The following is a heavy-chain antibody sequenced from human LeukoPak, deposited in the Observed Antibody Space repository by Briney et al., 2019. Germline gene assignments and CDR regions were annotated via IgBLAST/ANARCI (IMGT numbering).Heavy chain of an antibody. CDR3: ARGVDGYNWGAFDI. Sequence: SETLSLTCTVSGGSISSYYWSWIRQPPGKGLEWIGCIYYSGSTNYNPSLKSRVTISVDTSKNQFSLKLSSVTAADTAVYYCARGVDGYNWGAFDIWGQGTMVTVSS. V-gene: IGHV4-59*01. CDR2: IYYSGST. CDR1: GGSISSYY. D-gene: IGHD5-24*01. J-gene: IGHJ3*02.